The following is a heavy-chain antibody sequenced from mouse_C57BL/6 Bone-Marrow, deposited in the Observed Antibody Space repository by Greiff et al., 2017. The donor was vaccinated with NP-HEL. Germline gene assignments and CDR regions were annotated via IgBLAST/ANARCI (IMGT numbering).Heavy chain of an antibody. CDR3: ARPRNWDLAY. V-gene: IGHV5-17*01. CDR1: GFTFSDYG. D-gene: IGHD4-1*01. CDR2: ISSGSSTI. J-gene: IGHJ3*01. Sequence: EVQLVESGGGLVKPGGSLKLSCAASGFTFSDYGMHWVRQAPEKGLEWVAYISSGSSTIYYADTVKGRFTISRDNAKNTLFLQMTSLRSEDTAMYYCARPRNWDLAYLGQGTLVTVSA.